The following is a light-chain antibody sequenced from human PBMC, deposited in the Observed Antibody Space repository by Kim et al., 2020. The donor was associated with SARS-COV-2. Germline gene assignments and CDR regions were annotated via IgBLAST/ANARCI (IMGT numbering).Light chain of an antibody. CDR2: LNSDGSH. CDR3: QTWGTGIRV. J-gene: IGLJ3*02. Sequence: ASVQITGTVGGGRSRCAVAWHQQEPEKGPRYLMKLNSDGSHSKGDGLPDRFSGSCSGAERYLTISGLRSEDEADYYCQTWGTGIRVFGGGTQLTVL. CDR1: GGRSRCA. V-gene: IGLV4-69*01.